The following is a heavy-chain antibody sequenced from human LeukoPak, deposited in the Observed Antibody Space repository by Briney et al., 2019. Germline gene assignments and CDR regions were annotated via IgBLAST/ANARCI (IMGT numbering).Heavy chain of an antibody. Sequence: PSETLSLTCAVYGGSFSGYYWSWIRQPPGKGLEWIGEINHSGSTNYNPSLKSRVTISVDTSKNQFSLKLSSVTAADTAVYYCARGQILYNWNHPRPFDYWGQGTLVTVSS. CDR3: ARGQILYNWNHPRPFDY. J-gene: IGHJ4*02. CDR1: GGSFSGYY. D-gene: IGHD1-14*01. CDR2: INHSGST. V-gene: IGHV4-34*01.